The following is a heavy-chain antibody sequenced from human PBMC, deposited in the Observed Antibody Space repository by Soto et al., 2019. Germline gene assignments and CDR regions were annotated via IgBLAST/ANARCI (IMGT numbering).Heavy chain of an antibody. CDR3: ARDEKWGSYYYGMDV. D-gene: IGHD1-26*01. Sequence: GASVKVSCKASGYTFTGYYMHWVRQAPAQGLEWMGWINPNSGGTNYAQKFQGWVTMTRDTSISTAYMELSRLRSDDTAVYYCARDEKWGSYYYGMDVWGQGTTVTVSS. CDR2: INPNSGGT. V-gene: IGHV1-2*04. CDR1: GYTFTGYY. J-gene: IGHJ6*02.